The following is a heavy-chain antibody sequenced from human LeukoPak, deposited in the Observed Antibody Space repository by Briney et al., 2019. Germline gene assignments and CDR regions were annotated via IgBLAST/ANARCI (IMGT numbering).Heavy chain of an antibody. CDR1: GGSFSGYY. J-gene: IGHJ4*02. CDR2: INHSGST. V-gene: IGHV4-34*01. D-gene: IGHD4-23*01. CDR3: ARIDYGGNSGGGY. Sequence: SETLSLTCAVYGGSFSGYYWSWIRQPPGRGREWIGEINHSGSTNYNPSLKSRVTISVDTSKNQFSLKLSSVTAADTAVYYCARIDYGGNSGGGYWGQGTLVTVSS.